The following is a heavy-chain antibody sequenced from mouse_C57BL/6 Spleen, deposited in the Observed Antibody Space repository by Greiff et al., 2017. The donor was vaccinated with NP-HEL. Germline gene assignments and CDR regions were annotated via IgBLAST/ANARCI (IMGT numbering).Heavy chain of an antibody. Sequence: VQLQQSGAELVRPGASVTLSCKASGYTFTSYWMQWVKQRPGQGLEWIGEIDPSDSYTNYNQKFKGKATLTVDTSSSTAYMQLSSLTSEDSAVYYCARPLTTVVDWYFDVWGTGTTVTVSS. CDR3: ARPLTTVVDWYFDV. CDR2: IDPSDSYT. V-gene: IGHV1-50*01. J-gene: IGHJ1*03. D-gene: IGHD1-1*01. CDR1: GYTFTSYW.